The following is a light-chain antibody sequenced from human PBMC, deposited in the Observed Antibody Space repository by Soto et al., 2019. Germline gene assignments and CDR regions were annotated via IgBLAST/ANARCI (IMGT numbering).Light chain of an antibody. J-gene: IGLJ2*01. CDR3: SSYTTSGSRL. V-gene: IGLV2-14*03. Sequence: QSALTQPASVSGSPGQSITISCTGTSSDIGGYNYVSWYQQHPGKAPKLMIYDVSRRPSGISNRFSGSKSGNTASLTISGLQAEDEADYYCSSYTTSGSRLFGGGTKVTVL. CDR1: SSDIGGYNY. CDR2: DVS.